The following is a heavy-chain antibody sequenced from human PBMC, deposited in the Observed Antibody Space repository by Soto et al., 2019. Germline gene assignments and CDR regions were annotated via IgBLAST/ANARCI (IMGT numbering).Heavy chain of an antibody. CDR1: GFTFDDYA. D-gene: IGHD6-19*01. J-gene: IGHJ4*02. CDR3: AKDTIMGQWTYYFDY. CDR2: ISWNSGSI. V-gene: IGHV3-9*01. Sequence: EVQLVESGGGLVQPGRSLRLSCAASGFTFDDYAMHWVRQAPGKGLEWVSGISWNSGSIGYADSVKGRFTISRDNAKNSLYLQMNSLRAEDTALYYCAKDTIMGQWTYYFDYWGQGTLVTVSS.